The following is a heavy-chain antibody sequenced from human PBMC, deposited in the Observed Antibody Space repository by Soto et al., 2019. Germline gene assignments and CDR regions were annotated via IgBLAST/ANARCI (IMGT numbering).Heavy chain of an antibody. V-gene: IGHV1-18*01. Sequence: ASVKVSCKASGYTFTSYGISWVRQAPGQGLEWMGWISAYNGNTNYAQKLQGRVTMTTDTSTSTAYMELRSLRSDDTAVYYCARERKYQQRGGGYYYYYYMDVWGKGTTVTVSS. J-gene: IGHJ6*03. CDR1: GYTFTSYG. CDR3: ARERKYQQRGGGYYYYYYMDV. D-gene: IGHD2-2*01. CDR2: ISAYNGNT.